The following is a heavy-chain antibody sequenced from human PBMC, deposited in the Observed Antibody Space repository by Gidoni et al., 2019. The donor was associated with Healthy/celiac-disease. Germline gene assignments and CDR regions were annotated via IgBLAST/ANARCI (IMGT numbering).Heavy chain of an antibody. CDR1: GFTFSSYA. Sequence: QVQLVESGGGVVQPGRSLRLSCAASGFTFSSYAMHWVRQAPGKGLEWVAVISYDGSNKYYADSVKGRFTISRDNSKNTLYLQMNSLRAEDTAVYYCARDLGDYYDSSGPLGIWGQGTMVTVSS. D-gene: IGHD3-22*01. CDR3: ARDLGDYYDSSGPLGI. J-gene: IGHJ3*02. CDR2: ISYDGSNK. V-gene: IGHV3-30-3*01.